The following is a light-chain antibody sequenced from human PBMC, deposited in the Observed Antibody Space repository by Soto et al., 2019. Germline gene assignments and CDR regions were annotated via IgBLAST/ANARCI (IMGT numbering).Light chain of an antibody. CDR1: QSVSSNY. J-gene: IGKJ1*01. V-gene: IGKV3-20*01. Sequence: EIVLTQSPATLSLSPGDTATLSCRASQSVSSNYLAWYQQKPGQAPRLLIYGASSRITGIPDSFSGSGSGTDFTLTITRLEPEDFAMYYCQQYGSSRTFGQGTKVDIK. CDR2: GAS. CDR3: QQYGSSRT.